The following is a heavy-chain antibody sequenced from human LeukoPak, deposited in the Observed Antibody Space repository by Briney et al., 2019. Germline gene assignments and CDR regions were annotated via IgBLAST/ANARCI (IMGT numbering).Heavy chain of an antibody. Sequence: GGSLRLSCAASGFTFSSYAMSWVRQAPGKGLEWVAAISGSGGSTYYADSVKGRFTVSRDNSKNTLSLQMNSLRSEDTAVYYCANGGFLATTYGVYWGQGTLVTV. CDR1: GFTFSSYA. CDR2: ISGSGGST. D-gene: IGHD5-12*01. CDR3: ANGGFLATTYGVY. J-gene: IGHJ4*02. V-gene: IGHV3-23*01.